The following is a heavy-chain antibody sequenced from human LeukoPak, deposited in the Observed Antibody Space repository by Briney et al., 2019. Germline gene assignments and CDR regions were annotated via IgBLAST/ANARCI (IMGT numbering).Heavy chain of an antibody. CDR3: AKVLGTGHYYGMDV. CDR2: ISWNSGSI. CDR1: GFTFDDYA. J-gene: IGHJ6*02. Sequence: GGSLRLSCAASGFTFDDYARHWVRQAPGKGLEGVSGISWNSGSIGYADSVKGRFTISRDNAKNSLYLQMNSLRAEDTALYYCAKVLGTGHYYGMDVWGQGTTVTVSS. D-gene: IGHD6-13*01. V-gene: IGHV3-9*01.